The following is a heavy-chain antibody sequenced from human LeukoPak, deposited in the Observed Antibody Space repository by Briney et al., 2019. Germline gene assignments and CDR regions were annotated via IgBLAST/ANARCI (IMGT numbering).Heavy chain of an antibody. CDR2: ISSSSSTI. CDR3: ARAGYCSSTSCYYGYGMDV. CDR1: GFTFSSYS. Sequence: GGSLRLSCAASGFTFSSYSMNWVRQAPGKGLEWVSYISSSSSTIYYADSVKGRFTISRDNAKNSLYLQMNSLRAEDTAVYYCARAGYCSSTSCYYGYGMDVWGQGTTVTVSS. J-gene: IGHJ6*02. D-gene: IGHD2-2*01. V-gene: IGHV3-48*01.